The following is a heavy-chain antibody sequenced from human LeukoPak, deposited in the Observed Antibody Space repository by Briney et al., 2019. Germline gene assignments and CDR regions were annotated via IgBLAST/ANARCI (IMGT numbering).Heavy chain of an antibody. CDR3: ARDREYDFWSGYSLHAFDI. CDR2: IYTSGST. Sequence: SETLSLTCTVSGGSISSYYWSWIRQPAGKGLEWIGRIYTSGSTNYNPSLKSRDTMSVDTSKNQFSLKLSSVTAADTAVYYCARDREYDFWSGYSLHAFDIWGQGTMVTVSS. V-gene: IGHV4-4*07. D-gene: IGHD3-3*01. CDR1: GGSISSYY. J-gene: IGHJ3*02.